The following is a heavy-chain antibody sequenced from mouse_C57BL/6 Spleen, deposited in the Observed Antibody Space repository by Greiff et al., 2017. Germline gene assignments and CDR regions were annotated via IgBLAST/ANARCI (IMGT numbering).Heavy chain of an antibody. CDR3: ARFYYGDWFAY. CDR2: IDPSDSET. J-gene: IGHJ3*01. D-gene: IGHD1-1*01. CDR1: GYTFTSYW. V-gene: IGHV1-52*01. Sequence: QVQLQQSGAELVRPGSSVKLSCKASGYTFTSYWMHWVKQRPIQGLEWIGNIDPSDSETHYNQKFKDKATLTVDKSSSTAYMQLSSLTSEDSAVYYCARFYYGDWFAYWGQGTLVTVSA.